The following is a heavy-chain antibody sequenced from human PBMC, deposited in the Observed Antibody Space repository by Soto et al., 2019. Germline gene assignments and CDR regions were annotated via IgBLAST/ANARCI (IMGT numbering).Heavy chain of an antibody. V-gene: IGHV3-23*01. CDR1: GFTFSSYA. Sequence: GGSLRLSCAASGFTFSSYAMSWVRQAPGKGLEWVSAISGSGGSTYYADSVKGRFTISRDNSKNTLYLQMNSLRAEDTAVYYCAKLHVPAAIPNYYYYGMDVWGQGTTVTVSS. CDR2: ISGSGGST. D-gene: IGHD2-2*02. CDR3: AKLHVPAAIPNYYYYGMDV. J-gene: IGHJ6*02.